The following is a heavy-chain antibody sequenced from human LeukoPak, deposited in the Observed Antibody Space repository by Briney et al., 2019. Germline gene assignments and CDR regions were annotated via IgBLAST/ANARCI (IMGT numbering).Heavy chain of an antibody. V-gene: IGHV3-30*02. CDR1: GFTVSSNG. J-gene: IGHJ4*02. D-gene: IGHD1-26*01. CDR3: AKDRSIVGATRQPPGGY. CDR2: IRYDGSNK. Sequence: GGSLRLSCAASGFTVSSNGMSWLRQAPGKGLEWVAFIRYDGSNKYYADSVKGRFTISRDNSKNTLYLQMNSLRAEDTAVYYCAKDRSIVGATRQPPGGYWGQGTLVTVSS.